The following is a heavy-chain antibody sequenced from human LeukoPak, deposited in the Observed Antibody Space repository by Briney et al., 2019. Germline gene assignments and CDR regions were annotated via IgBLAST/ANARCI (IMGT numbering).Heavy chain of an antibody. CDR1: GFTFNTYW. J-gene: IGHJ6*02. Sequence: GGSLRLSCAASGFTFNTYWMSWVRQAPGKGLEWVANIKQDGSDIYYVDSVTGRFTIPRDNAMNSLYLQMNSLRAEDTAVYYCARDRYYDILTGMDVWGQGTVVTVSS. CDR3: ARDRYYDILTGMDV. V-gene: IGHV3-7*03. D-gene: IGHD3-9*01. CDR2: IKQDGSDI.